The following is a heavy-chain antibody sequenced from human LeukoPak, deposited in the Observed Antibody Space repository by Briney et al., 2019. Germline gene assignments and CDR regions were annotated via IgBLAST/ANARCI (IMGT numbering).Heavy chain of an antibody. D-gene: IGHD2-2*01. V-gene: IGHV1-69*06. Sequence: GASVKVSCKASGGTFSSYAISWVRQAPGQGLEWMGGIIPIFGTANYAQKFQGRVTITADKSTSTAYMELSSLRSEDTAVYYCARAYLPGGWFGPWGQGTLVTVSS. CDR3: ARAYLPGGWFGP. CDR2: IIPIFGTA. CDR1: GGTFSSYA. J-gene: IGHJ5*02.